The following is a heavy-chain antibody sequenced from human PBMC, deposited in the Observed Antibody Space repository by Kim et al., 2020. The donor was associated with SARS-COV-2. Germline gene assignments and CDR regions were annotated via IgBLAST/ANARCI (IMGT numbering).Heavy chain of an antibody. J-gene: IGHJ5*02. CDR3: AREPHSSSWYGVSGWFDP. Sequence: KSRVTISVDQSKNQFSLKLSSVTAADTAVYYCAREPHSSSWYGVSGWFDPWGQGTLVTVSS. D-gene: IGHD6-13*01. V-gene: IGHV4-4*02.